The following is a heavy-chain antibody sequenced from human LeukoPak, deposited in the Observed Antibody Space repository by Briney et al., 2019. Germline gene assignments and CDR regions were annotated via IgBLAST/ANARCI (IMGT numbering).Heavy chain of an antibody. J-gene: IGHJ4*02. CDR1: GFTFSSYA. CDR3: VKGASITMVRGAFDY. CDR2: ISGSGGST. D-gene: IGHD3-10*01. V-gene: IGHV3-23*01. Sequence: PGGSLRLSCAASGFTFSSYAMSWVRQAPGKGLEWVSAISGSGGSTYYADSVKGRFTISRDNFKNTLYLQMNSLRAEDTAVYYCVKGASITMVRGAFDYWGQGTLVTVSS.